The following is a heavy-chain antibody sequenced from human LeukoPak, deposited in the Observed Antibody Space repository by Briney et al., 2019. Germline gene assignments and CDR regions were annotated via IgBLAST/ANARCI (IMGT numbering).Heavy chain of an antibody. CDR3: AKGMGGKYCTNGLCYYSWFDP. J-gene: IGHJ5*02. V-gene: IGHV4-59*11. D-gene: IGHD2-8*01. Sequence: SETLSLTCTVSGASISSHYWSWIRQPPGKGLEWIGYIYYSGSSNYNPSLKSRVTISLDTSKNQFSPKLSSVTAADTAVYYCAKGMGGKYCTNGLCYYSWFDPWGQGTLVTVSS. CDR2: IYYSGSS. CDR1: GASISSHY.